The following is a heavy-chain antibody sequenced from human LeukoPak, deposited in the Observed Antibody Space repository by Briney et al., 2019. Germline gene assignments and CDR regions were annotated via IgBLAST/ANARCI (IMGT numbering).Heavy chain of an antibody. Sequence: NTSETLSLTCTVSGVSISSYYWSWIRQPPGKGLEWIGYIYYSGSTNYNPSLKSRVTISVDTSKNQFPLKLSSVTAADTAVYYCARVIPYYYDSSGPGRDAFDIWGQGTMVTVSS. CDR2: IYYSGST. D-gene: IGHD3-22*01. V-gene: IGHV4-59*01. CDR1: GVSISSYY. CDR3: ARVIPYYYDSSGPGRDAFDI. J-gene: IGHJ3*02.